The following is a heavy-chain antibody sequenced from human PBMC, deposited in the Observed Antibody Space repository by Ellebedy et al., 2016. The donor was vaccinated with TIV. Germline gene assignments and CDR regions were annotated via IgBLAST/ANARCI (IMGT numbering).Heavy chain of an antibody. CDR1: EFTFSSYD. CDR2: IGSAGHT. CDR3: ARATEGFDY. V-gene: IGHV3-13*01. J-gene: IGHJ4*02. Sequence: PGGSLRLSCAASEFTFSSYDMHWVRQATGKGPEWVSAIGSAGHTYYPGSVKGRFTISRENAKNSLYLQMNSLRVGDTAIYYCARATEGFDYWGQGTLVTVSS. D-gene: IGHD1-14*01.